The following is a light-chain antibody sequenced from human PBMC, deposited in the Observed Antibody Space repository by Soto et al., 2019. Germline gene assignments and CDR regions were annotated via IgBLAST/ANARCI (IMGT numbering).Light chain of an antibody. CDR3: QHYDSSPPT. V-gene: IGKV3-20*01. CDR1: QSVSSNY. Sequence: LSPGERATLSCRASQSVSSNYLAWYQQKPGQAPRLLIYGASSRATGIPDRFSGSGSGTDFTLTISRLEPEDFAVFFCQHYDSSPPTFGQGTKVEIK. CDR2: GAS. J-gene: IGKJ1*01.